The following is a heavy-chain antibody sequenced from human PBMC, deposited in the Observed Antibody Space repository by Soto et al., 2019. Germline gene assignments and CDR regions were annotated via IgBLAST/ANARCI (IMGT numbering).Heavy chain of an antibody. D-gene: IGHD4-17*01. Sequence: EGQLLESGGGLVQPGASLRLSCATSGFTFSTYTMVWVRQAPGRGPEWVSGIAQNGGTYYADSVKGRFTISRDNSRNTVSLQMTALKGEDTAIYYCAKDMRPDGVWDFDSWGQGTLVTVAS. V-gene: IGHV3-23*01. CDR2: IAQNGGT. CDR1: GFTFSTYT. J-gene: IGHJ4*02. CDR3: AKDMRPDGVWDFDS.